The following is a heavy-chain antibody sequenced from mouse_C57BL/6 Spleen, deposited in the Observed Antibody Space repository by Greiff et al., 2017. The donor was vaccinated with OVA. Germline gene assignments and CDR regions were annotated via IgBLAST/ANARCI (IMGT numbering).Heavy chain of an antibody. V-gene: IGHV1-52*01. Sequence: QVQLQQPGAELVRPGSSVKLSCKASGYTFTSYWMHWVKQRPIQGLEWIGNIDPSGSETHYNQKFQDQATLTVAKYSNTAYMQLSSLTSEDSAVDYCARENDGSRNAMDYWGQGTSVTVSS. CDR2: IDPSGSET. CDR3: ARENDGSRNAMDY. D-gene: IGHD1-1*01. J-gene: IGHJ4*01. CDR1: GYTFTSYW.